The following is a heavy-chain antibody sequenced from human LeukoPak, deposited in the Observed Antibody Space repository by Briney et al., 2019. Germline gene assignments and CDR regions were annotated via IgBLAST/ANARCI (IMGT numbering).Heavy chain of an antibody. Sequence: VASVKVSCKASGYTFTGYYMHWVRQAPGQGLELMRWINPNSGGTNYAQKFQGRVTMTRDTSISTACMELSRLRSDDTAVYYCARDWKVPYGHRGVLNWFDPWGQGTLVTVSS. CDR2: INPNSGGT. CDR3: ARDWKVPYGHRGVLNWFDP. V-gene: IGHV1-2*02. J-gene: IGHJ5*02. CDR1: GYTFTGYY. D-gene: IGHD2-2*01.